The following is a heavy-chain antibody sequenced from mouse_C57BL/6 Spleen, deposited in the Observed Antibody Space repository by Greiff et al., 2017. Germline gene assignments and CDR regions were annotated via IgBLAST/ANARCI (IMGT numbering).Heavy chain of an antibody. CDR3: ARLGNYVGYYFDY. D-gene: IGHD2-1*01. CDR1: GFTFSDYY. J-gene: IGHJ2*01. Sequence: EVKLVESGGGLVQPGGSLKLSCAASGFTFSDYYMYWVRQTPEKRLEWVAYISNGGGSTDYPDTVKGRFTISRDNAKNTLYLQMSRLKSEDTAMDYCARLGNYVGYYFDYWGQGTTLTVSS. CDR2: ISNGGGST. V-gene: IGHV5-12*01.